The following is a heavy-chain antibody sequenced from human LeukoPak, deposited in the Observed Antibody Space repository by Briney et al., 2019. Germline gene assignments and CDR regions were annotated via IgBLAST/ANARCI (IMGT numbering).Heavy chain of an antibody. Sequence: PGGSLRLSCTPSGFGSKNYAMRWVRLAPGKGLEWVSIFSATGVNTYYADSVKGRFTISRDNSKNTLYLQMNSLRAEDTAVYYCARRPAGYSYGAGAFDIWGQGTMVTVSS. CDR2: FSATGVNT. V-gene: IGHV3-23*01. CDR1: GFGSKNYA. D-gene: IGHD5-18*01. J-gene: IGHJ3*02. CDR3: ARRPAGYSYGAGAFDI.